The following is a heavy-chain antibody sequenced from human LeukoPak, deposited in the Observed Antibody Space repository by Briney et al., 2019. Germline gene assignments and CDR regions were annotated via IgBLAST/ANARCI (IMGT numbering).Heavy chain of an antibody. D-gene: IGHD6-19*01. V-gene: IGHV1-18*01. CDR1: GYTLTNYG. Sequence: GASVKVSCKASGYTLTNYGINWVRQAPGQGLEWMAWISVYNGNTNYEQKLQGRVTMTTDTSTSTAYMELRSLRSDDTAVYYCARDHSSGWYVSYYWGQGTLVTVSS. CDR2: ISVYNGNT. J-gene: IGHJ4*02. CDR3: ARDHSSGWYVSYY.